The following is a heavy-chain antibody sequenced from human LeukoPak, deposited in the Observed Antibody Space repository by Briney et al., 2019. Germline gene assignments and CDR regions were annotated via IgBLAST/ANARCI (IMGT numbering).Heavy chain of an antibody. D-gene: IGHD6-13*01. CDR1: GGSISSSSYY. J-gene: IGHJ4*02. Sequence: PSETLSLTCTVSGGSISSSSYYWGWIRQPPGKGLEWIGSIHYSGNTYYNPSLKSRVTISVDTSKNQFSLKLSSVTAADTAVYSCARGYSSSYFDYWGQGTLVTVSS. CDR2: IHYSGNT. CDR3: ARGYSSSYFDY. V-gene: IGHV4-39*01.